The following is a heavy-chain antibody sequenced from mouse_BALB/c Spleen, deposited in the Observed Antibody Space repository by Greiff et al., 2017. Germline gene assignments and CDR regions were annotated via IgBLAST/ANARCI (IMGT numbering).Heavy chain of an antibody. V-gene: IGHV5-6-5*01. J-gene: IGHJ4*01. D-gene: IGHD2-4*01. CDR2: ISSGGST. Sequence: EVKLVESGGGLVKPGGSLKLSCAASGFTFSSYAMSWVRQTPEKRLEWVASISSGGSTYYPDSVKGRFTISRDNARNILYLQMSSLRSEDTAMYYCARVGATMITTGAMDYWGQGTSVTVSS. CDR1: GFTFSSYA. CDR3: ARVGATMITTGAMDY.